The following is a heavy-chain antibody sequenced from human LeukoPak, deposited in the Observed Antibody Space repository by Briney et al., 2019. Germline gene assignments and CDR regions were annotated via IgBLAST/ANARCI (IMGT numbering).Heavy chain of an antibody. CDR2: ISGSGGST. CDR3: AKGPYYDSSGGHAFDI. Sequence: GGSLRLSCAASGFTFSSYAMSWVRQAPGKGLEWVSAISGSGGSTYYADSVKGRFTISRDNSKNTLYLQMNSLRAEDTAVYYCAKGPYYDSSGGHAFDIWGQGTMVTVSS. CDR1: GFTFSSYA. J-gene: IGHJ3*02. D-gene: IGHD3-22*01. V-gene: IGHV3-23*01.